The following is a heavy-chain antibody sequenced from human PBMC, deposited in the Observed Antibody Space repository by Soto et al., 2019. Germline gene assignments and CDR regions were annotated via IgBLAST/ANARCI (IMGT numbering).Heavy chain of an antibody. J-gene: IGHJ4*02. V-gene: IGHV3-23*01. Sequence: EVQLLESGGGLVQPGGSLRLSCAASGFTVSSYAMNWVRQAPGKGLEWVSVISGSGGSTYYADSVKGRFTISRDNSKNTLYLQMSSLRAEDTAVYDCAIRNYGSEFDYWGQGTLVTVSS. CDR3: AIRNYGSEFDY. CDR2: ISGSGGST. CDR1: GFTVSSYA. D-gene: IGHD3-10*01.